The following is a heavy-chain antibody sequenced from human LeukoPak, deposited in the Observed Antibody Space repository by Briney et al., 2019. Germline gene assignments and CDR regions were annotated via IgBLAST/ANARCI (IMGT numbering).Heavy chain of an antibody. Sequence: GRSLRLSCAASGFTFSSYGMHWVRQAPGKGLEWVAVIWYDGSNKYYADSVKGRFTISRDNAKDTLYLHMNSLTAEDTAVYYCARGAKWAYYFDYWGQGTLVTVSS. CDR2: IWYDGSNK. J-gene: IGHJ4*02. D-gene: IGHD1-26*01. CDR3: ARGAKWAYYFDY. V-gene: IGHV3-33*01. CDR1: GFTFSSYG.